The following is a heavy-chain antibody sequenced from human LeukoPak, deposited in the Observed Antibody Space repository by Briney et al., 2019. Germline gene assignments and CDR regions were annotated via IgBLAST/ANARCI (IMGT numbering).Heavy chain of an antibody. J-gene: IGHJ4*02. CDR3: AHLPNGHDDYGDYRLAYYFDY. V-gene: IGHV1-18*01. CDR2: ISAYNGNT. Sequence: ASVKVSCKASGYTFTSYGIIWVRQAPGEGLEWMGWISAYNGNTNYAQKLQGRVTITADESTSTAYMELSSLRSEDTAVYYCAHLPNGHDDYGDYRLAYYFDYWGQGTLVTVSS. D-gene: IGHD4-17*01. CDR1: GYTFTSYG.